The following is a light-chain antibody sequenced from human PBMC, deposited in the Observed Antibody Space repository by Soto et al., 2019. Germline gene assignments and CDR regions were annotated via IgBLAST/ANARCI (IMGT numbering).Light chain of an antibody. Sequence: EIVMTQSPATLSLSPGERATLSCRASQSVSSNLAWYRQKPGQAPTLLIYRTSTRATGIPDRFSGSGSGTEFTLNISSLQSEDFAFYYCQQYNNWPYTFGQGTKLEIK. CDR3: QQYNNWPYT. J-gene: IGKJ2*01. CDR2: RTS. CDR1: QSVSSN. V-gene: IGKV3-15*01.